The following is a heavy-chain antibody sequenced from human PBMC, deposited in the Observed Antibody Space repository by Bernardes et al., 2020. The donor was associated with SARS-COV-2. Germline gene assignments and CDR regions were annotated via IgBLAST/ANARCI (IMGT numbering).Heavy chain of an antibody. D-gene: IGHD6-13*01. CDR1: GFTFSNYA. CDR2: ISGPGRT. J-gene: IGHJ6*02. Sequence: SLLLSFAASGFTFSNYAMSWVRQAPGKGLEWVSDISGPGRTYYADSVRGRFTISRDNSKNTLYLEMNSLRVEDTAVYYCAKELAYGSSWRDYSYYFGMDVWGQGTTVNVSS. CDR3: AKELAYGSSWRDYSYYFGMDV. V-gene: IGHV3-23*01.